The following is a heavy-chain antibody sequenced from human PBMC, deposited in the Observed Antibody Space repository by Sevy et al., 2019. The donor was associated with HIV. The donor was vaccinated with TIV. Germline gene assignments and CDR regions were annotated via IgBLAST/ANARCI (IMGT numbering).Heavy chain of an antibody. CDR1: GYTFTGYY. CDR2: INPNSGGT. Sequence: ASVKVSCKASGYTFTGYYMHWVRQAPGQGLEWMGWINPNSGGTNYAQKFQGRVTMTRDTSISTAYMELSRLRSDDKAVYYCARVGATSPYYFDYWGQGTLVTVSS. D-gene: IGHD1-26*01. J-gene: IGHJ4*02. CDR3: ARVGATSPYYFDY. V-gene: IGHV1-2*02.